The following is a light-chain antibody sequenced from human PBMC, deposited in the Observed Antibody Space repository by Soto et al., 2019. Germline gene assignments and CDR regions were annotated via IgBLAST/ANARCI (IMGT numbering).Light chain of an antibody. J-gene: IGKJ1*01. V-gene: IGKV3-20*01. CDR3: QQYGSSPWT. Sequence: EIVLTQSPGTLSLIAGERATLSCRATQSVTSNYLAWYQQKPGQAPRLLIYIASRRATGIPDRFSGSGSGTDFTLTISRLEPEDSAVYYCQQYGSSPWTFGQGTKVEIK. CDR1: QSVTSNY. CDR2: IAS.